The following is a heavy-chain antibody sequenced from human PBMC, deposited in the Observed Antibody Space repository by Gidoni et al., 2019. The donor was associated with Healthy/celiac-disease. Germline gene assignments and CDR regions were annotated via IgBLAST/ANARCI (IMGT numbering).Heavy chain of an antibody. Sequence: EVQLVESGGGLVQPGGSLRLSCAASGFTFSSYSMNWVRRAPGKGLEWGSYISSSSSTIYYADSVKGRFTISRDNAKNSLYLQMNSLRDEDTAVYYCARAGGEKGLFYDYVWGSYRYMDYWGQGTLVTVSS. CDR1: GFTFSSYS. J-gene: IGHJ4*02. V-gene: IGHV3-48*02. CDR3: ARAGGEKGLFYDYVWGSYRYMDY. D-gene: IGHD3-16*02. CDR2: ISSSSSTI.